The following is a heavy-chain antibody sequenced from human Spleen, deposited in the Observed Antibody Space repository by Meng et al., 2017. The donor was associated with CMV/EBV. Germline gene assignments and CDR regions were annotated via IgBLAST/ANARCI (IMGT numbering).Heavy chain of an antibody. V-gene: IGHV3-23*03. J-gene: IGHJ5*02. CDR2: IYSGGSGT. CDR1: GFTFSSYA. CDR3: AYTVTTGGWFDP. Sequence: SCAASGFTFSSYAMSWVRQAPGKGLEWVSVIYSGGSGTYYADSVKGRFTISRDDSKNTLYLQMNSLRAEDTAVYFCAYTVTTGGWFDPWGQGTLVTVSS. D-gene: IGHD4-17*01.